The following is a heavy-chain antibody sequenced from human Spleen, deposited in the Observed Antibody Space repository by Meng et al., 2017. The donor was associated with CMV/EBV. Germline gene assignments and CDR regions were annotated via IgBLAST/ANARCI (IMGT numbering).Heavy chain of an antibody. CDR2: ISGSGDST. D-gene: IGHD3-22*01. Sequence: GESLKISCAASGFTFSNYALNWVRQAPGKGLEWVSAISGSGDSTFYADSVKGRFTISRDNSNNTLYLFLNTLRTEDTALYYCALVSSGYYGDGLDIWGQGTTVTVSS. CDR3: ALVSSGYYGDGLDI. J-gene: IGHJ6*02. V-gene: IGHV3-23*01. CDR1: GFTFSNYA.